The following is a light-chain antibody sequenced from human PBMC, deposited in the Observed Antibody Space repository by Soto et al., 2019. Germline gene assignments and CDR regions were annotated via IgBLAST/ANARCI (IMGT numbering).Light chain of an antibody. CDR2: DVS. Sequence: DIQMTQSPTTLSASVGDRVTITCRASQGISSWLAWYQQKPGKAPKLLIFDVSTLESGVPSRFSGSESGTEFTLTIRSLQPDDFATYYCQQYNSYPWTFGQGTKVEIK. CDR3: QQYNSYPWT. J-gene: IGKJ1*01. V-gene: IGKV1-5*01. CDR1: QGISSW.